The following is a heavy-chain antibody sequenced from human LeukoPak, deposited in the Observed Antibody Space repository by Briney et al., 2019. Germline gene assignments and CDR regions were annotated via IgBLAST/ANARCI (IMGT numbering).Heavy chain of an antibody. V-gene: IGHV3-15*01. CDR1: GFTFSNAW. J-gene: IGHJ4*02. Sequence: AGGSLRLSCAASGFTFSNAWMSWVRQAPGKGLEWVGRIKSKTDGGTTDYAAPVKGRFTISRDDSKNTLYLQMNSLKTEDTAVYYCTSLLWFGESYYFDYWGQETLVTVSS. D-gene: IGHD3-10*01. CDR3: TSLLWFGESYYFDY. CDR2: IKSKTDGGTT.